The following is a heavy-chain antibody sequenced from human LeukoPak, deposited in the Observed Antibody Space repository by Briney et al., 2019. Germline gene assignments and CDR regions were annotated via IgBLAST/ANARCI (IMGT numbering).Heavy chain of an antibody. CDR3: ARHEKSGYSYGYWSYGMDV. Sequence: PSETLSLTCTVSGGSISSYYWSWIRQPPGKGLEWIGYIYYSGSTNYNPSLKSRVTISVDTSKNQFSLKLSSVTAADTAVYYCARHEKSGYSYGYWSYGMDVWGQGTTVTVSS. D-gene: IGHD5-18*01. J-gene: IGHJ6*02. V-gene: IGHV4-59*08. CDR1: GGSISSYY. CDR2: IYYSGST.